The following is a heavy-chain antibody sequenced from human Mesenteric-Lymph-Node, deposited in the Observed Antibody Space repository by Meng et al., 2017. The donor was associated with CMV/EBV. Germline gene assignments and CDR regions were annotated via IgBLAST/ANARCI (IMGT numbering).Heavy chain of an antibody. J-gene: IGHJ6*02. V-gene: IGHV1-8*01. Sequence: ASVKVSCKASGYYFASYSISWVRQAPGQGLEWMGRSSAYNGNTGYAQKFQGRVTMTRNTSISTAYMELSSLRSEDTAVYYCARSITMVRGVQYYYYYYGMDVWGQGTTVTVSS. CDR1: GYYFASYS. CDR3: ARSITMVRGVQYYYYYYGMDV. D-gene: IGHD3-10*01. CDR2: SSAYNGNT.